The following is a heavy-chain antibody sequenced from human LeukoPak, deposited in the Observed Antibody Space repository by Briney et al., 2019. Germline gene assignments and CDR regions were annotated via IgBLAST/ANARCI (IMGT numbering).Heavy chain of an antibody. Sequence: PSETLSLTCTVSGGSISSYYWSWLRQPPGKGLEWIGYIYYSGSTNYNPSLKSRVTISVDTSKNQFSLKLSSVTAADTAVYYCARGNCSGGSCYFPHFDYWGQGTLVTVSS. CDR2: IYYSGST. J-gene: IGHJ4*02. V-gene: IGHV4-59*08. D-gene: IGHD2-15*01. CDR1: GGSISSYY. CDR3: ARGNCSGGSCYFPHFDY.